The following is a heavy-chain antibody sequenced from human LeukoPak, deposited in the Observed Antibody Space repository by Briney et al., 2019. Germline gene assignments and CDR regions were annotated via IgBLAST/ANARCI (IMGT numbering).Heavy chain of an antibody. CDR2: ISYDGSNK. V-gene: IGHV3-30-3*01. D-gene: IGHD1-26*01. Sequence: PGGSLRLSCAASGFTFSSYAMSWVRQAPGKGLEWVAVISYDGSNKYYADSVKGRFTISRDDSKNTLYLQMNSLRAEDTAVYYCARCDRRGSGSYYPGNYWGQGTLVTVSS. CDR1: GFTFSSYA. CDR3: ARCDRRGSGSYYPGNY. J-gene: IGHJ4*02.